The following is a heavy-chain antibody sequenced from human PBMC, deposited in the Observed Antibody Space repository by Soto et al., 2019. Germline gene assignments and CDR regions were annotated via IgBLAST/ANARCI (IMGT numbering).Heavy chain of an antibody. CDR2: ISYSGST. V-gene: IGHV4-59*01. J-gene: IGHJ4*02. Sequence: PSETLSLTCTVSGGSINTYFFSWIRQPPGKGLEWIGYISYSGSTTYSPPLQSRVTISLDMSNKQVSLKLNSVTAADTAVYYCARNWFSVAGRDYFDYWGRGTLVTVSS. CDR3: ARNWFSVAGRDYFDY. CDR1: GGSINTYF. D-gene: IGHD6-19*01.